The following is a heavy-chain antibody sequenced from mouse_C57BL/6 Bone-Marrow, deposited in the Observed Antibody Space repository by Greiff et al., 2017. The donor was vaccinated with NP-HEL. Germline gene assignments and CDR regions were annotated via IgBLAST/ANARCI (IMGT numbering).Heavy chain of an antibody. J-gene: IGHJ4*01. CDR3: ARSGITTVVANAMDY. CDR2: IYPGSGST. Sequence: VQLQQPGAELVKPGASVKMSCKASGYTFTSYWITWVKQRPGQGLEWIGDIYPGSGSTNYNEKFKSKATLTVDTSSSTAYMQRSSLTSEDSAVYYCARSGITTVVANAMDYWGQGTSVTVSS. CDR1: GYTFTSYW. V-gene: IGHV1-55*01. D-gene: IGHD1-1*01.